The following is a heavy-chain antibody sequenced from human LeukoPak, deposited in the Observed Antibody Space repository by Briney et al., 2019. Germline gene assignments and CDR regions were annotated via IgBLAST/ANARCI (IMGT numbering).Heavy chain of an antibody. J-gene: IGHJ6*02. CDR3: ARGGDSSGYLNHYYYGMDV. D-gene: IGHD5-18*01. V-gene: IGHV4-59*01. Sequence: SETLSLTCIVSGGSIRNYYWNWIRQSPGRGLEWIGFIHYSGSTYYRPTLKSRVTMSVDTSKNQFSLKLTSVTAADTAVYYCARGGDSSGYLNHYYYGMDVWGQGTTVTVSS. CDR2: IHYSGST. CDR1: GGSIRNYY.